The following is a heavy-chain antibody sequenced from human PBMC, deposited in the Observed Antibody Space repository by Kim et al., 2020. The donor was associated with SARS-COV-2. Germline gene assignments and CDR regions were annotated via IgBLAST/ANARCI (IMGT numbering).Heavy chain of an antibody. D-gene: IGHD5-18*01. Sequence: GGSLRLSCAASGFTFSGYDMHWVRQAPGKGLEWVALISYDGSNKYYADSVNGRVTISRDNSKNTLYLQMNILRAEDKAVYYCAGQQGSSYGPPFDDWGQG. V-gene: IGHV3-30*03. CDR2: ISYDGSNK. CDR3: AGQQGSSYGPPFDD. CDR1: GFTFSGYD. J-gene: IGHJ4*02.